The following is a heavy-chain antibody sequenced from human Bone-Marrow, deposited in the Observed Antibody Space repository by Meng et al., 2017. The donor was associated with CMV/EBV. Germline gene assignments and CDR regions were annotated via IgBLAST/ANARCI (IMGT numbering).Heavy chain of an antibody. CDR3: ARGTPPGTMRAPEYYYYYGMDV. J-gene: IGHJ6*02. D-gene: IGHD3-22*01. Sequence: GESRKISWAASGCTFRSDSMNCVRQAPGKGLRWVAGLNWNGDNTDYADSVRGRFTISRDSAKNPLYLQMNSLRAEDTAVYYGARGTPPGTMRAPEYYYYYGMDVWGQGTTVSVSS. CDR2: LNWNGDNT. CDR1: GCTFRSDS. V-gene: IGHV3-20*04.